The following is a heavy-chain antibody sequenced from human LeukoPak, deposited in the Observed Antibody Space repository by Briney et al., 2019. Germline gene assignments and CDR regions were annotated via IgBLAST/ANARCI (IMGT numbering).Heavy chain of an antibody. CDR1: GGTFSTSA. CDR2: IIPIFSTA. D-gene: IGHD3-10*01. CDR3: ARGTYYYGSGPYYFDY. J-gene: IGHJ4*02. Sequence: SVKVSCKASGGTFSTSAINWVRQAPGQGLEWMGGIIPIFSTANYAQKFQGRVTITADESTSTAYMELSSLRSEDTAVYYCARGTYYYGSGPYYFDYWGQGTLVTVSS. V-gene: IGHV1-69*13.